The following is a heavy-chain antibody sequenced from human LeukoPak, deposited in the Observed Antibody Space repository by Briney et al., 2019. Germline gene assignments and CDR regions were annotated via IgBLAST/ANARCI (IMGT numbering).Heavy chain of an antibody. V-gene: IGHV4-4*07. Sequence: SETLSLTCTVSGGSISSYYWSWIRQLAGKGLEWIGRIYTSGSTNYNPSLKSRVTMSVDTSKNQFSLKLSSVTAADTAVYYCARSVGQTPREIIVVVPAAFNYYYMDVWGKGTTVTVSS. J-gene: IGHJ6*03. D-gene: IGHD2-2*01. CDR3: ARSVGQTPREIIVVVPAAFNYYYMDV. CDR2: IYTSGST. CDR1: GGSISSYY.